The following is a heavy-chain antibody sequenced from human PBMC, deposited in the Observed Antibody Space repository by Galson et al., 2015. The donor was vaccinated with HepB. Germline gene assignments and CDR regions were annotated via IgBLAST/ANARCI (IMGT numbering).Heavy chain of an antibody. CDR2: ISGSGGST. J-gene: IGHJ2*01. CDR1: RFTFSTYA. Sequence: SLRLSCAASRFTFSTYAMSWVRQAPGKGLEWVSVISGSGGSTYYADSVKGRFTISRDNSKSTLYLQMNSLRAEDTALYYCAKGGGRDLLPENWYFDLWGRGTLVTVSS. D-gene: IGHD1-26*01. V-gene: IGHV3-23*01. CDR3: AKGGGRDLLPENWYFDL.